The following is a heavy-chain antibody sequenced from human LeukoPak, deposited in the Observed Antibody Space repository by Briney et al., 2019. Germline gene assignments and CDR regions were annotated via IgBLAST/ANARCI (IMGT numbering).Heavy chain of an antibody. CDR1: GFTFSSSW. D-gene: IGHD6-13*01. CDR3: ARGLRIAAAGSDY. Sequence: GGSLRLSCAASGFTFSSSWMYWVRQAPGKGLVWVSRINNDGTTTTDADSVKGRFTISRDNAKNMLYLQMNSLRAEDTAVYYCARGLRIAAAGSDYWGQGTLVTVSS. J-gene: IGHJ4*02. V-gene: IGHV3-74*01. CDR2: INNDGTTT.